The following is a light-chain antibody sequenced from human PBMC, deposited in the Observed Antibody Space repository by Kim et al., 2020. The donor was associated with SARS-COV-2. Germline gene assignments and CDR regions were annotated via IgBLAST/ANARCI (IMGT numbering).Light chain of an antibody. CDR1: DTVVTY. CDR2: AAS. CDR3: QQTYRLSS. Sequence: GDRVTITCRASDTVVTYLNWYQQKPGKAPKLLIYAASKLQTGVPSRFSGSGYGTHFTLTINNLQPDDFATYYCQQTYRLSSFGAGTKVAI. J-gene: IGKJ4*01. V-gene: IGKV1-39*01.